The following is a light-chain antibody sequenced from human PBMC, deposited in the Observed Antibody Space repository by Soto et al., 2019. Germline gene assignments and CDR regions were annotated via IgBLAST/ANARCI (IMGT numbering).Light chain of an antibody. CDR1: SSDVGSYNR. CDR2: EVS. J-gene: IGLJ1*01. Sequence: QSVLTQPASVSGSPGQSITISCTGTSSDVGSYNRVSWYQQHPGEAPKLVIYEVSNRPSGVSNCFSGSKSGNTASLTISGLQAEDEADYYCCSFTTSSTYVFGSGTKVTVL. V-gene: IGLV2-14*01. CDR3: CSFTTSSTYV.